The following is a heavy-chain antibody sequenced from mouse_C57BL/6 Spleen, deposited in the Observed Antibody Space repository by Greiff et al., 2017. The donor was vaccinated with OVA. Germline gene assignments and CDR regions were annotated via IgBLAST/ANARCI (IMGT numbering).Heavy chain of an antibody. D-gene: IGHD1-1*01. CDR2: IRSKSNNYAT. J-gene: IGHJ4*01. CDR1: GFSFNTYA. V-gene: IGHV10-1*01. CDR3: VRHPNLFSMDY. Sequence: DVHLVESGGGLVQPKGSLKLSCAASGFSFNTYAMNWVRQAPGKGLEWVARIRSKSNNYATYYADSVKDRFTISRDDSESMLYLQMNNLKTEDTAMYYCVRHPNLFSMDYWGQGTSVTVSS.